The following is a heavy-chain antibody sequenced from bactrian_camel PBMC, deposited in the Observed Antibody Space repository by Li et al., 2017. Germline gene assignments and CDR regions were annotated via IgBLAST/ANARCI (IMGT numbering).Heavy chain of an antibody. CDR2: IDSNGHP. V-gene: IGHV3S53*01. CDR1: GYIYCEYD. D-gene: IGHD3*01. CDR3: TKDRSYGTRNWVQST. Sequence: VQLVESGGGSVQDGGSLRLSCVLSGYIYCEYDMSWYRQAPGEERVFVAGIDSNGHPTYSDSVKDRFTISQDNAKNMLYLQMNSLKPEDTAMYYRTKDRSYGTRNWVQSTRGQGTQVTV. J-gene: IGHJ4*01.